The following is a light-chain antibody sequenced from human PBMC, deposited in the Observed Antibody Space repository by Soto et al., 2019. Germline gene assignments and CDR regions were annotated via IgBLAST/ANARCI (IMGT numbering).Light chain of an antibody. CDR2: CVS. J-gene: IGKJ1*01. CDR3: QQYMSSVT. Sequence: EIVLTQSPGSLSLSPGERATLSCRASQSVDSTSFAWYQKKPGQAPRLLMYCVSKRATGIPDRFSGSGSGTDFTLTISRLEPEDFAVYYCQQYMSSVTFGQGTRVEIK. V-gene: IGKV3-20*01. CDR1: QSVDSTS.